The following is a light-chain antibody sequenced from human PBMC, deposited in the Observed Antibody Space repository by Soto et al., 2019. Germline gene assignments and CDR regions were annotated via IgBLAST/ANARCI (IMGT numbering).Light chain of an antibody. Sequence: EIVLTQSPGTLSLSPGERATLSCRAGQSSSKYLAWYQQKPGQAPRVLIYGTSSRATGIPDRFSGSGSGTDFTLTISRLEAEDFEVYYCQQYGNLPWTFGQGTKVEIK. V-gene: IGKV3-20*01. J-gene: IGKJ1*01. CDR2: GTS. CDR1: QSSSKY. CDR3: QQYGNLPWT.